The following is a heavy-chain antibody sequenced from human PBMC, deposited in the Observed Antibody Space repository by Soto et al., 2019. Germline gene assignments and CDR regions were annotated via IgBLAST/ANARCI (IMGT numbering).Heavy chain of an antibody. J-gene: IGHJ4*02. Sequence: GGSLRLSCAASGFTFSSYAMSWVRQAPGKGLEWVSAISGSGGSTYYADSVKGRFTISRDNSKNTLYLQMNSLRAEDTAVYYCAKDPPYDFWSGYGTNDYWGQGTLVTVSS. D-gene: IGHD3-3*01. CDR3: AKDPPYDFWSGYGTNDY. CDR1: GFTFSSYA. CDR2: ISGSGGST. V-gene: IGHV3-23*01.